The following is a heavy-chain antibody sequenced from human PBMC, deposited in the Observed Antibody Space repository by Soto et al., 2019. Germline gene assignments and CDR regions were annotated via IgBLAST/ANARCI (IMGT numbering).Heavy chain of an antibody. CDR2: ISSSSSYT. J-gene: IGHJ3*02. V-gene: IGHV3-11*06. Sequence: PGGSLRLSCAASGFTFSDYYMSWIRQAPGKGLEWVSYISSSSSYTNYADSVKGRFTISRDNAKNSLYLQMNSLRAEDTAVYYCARVKSGSYYGNDAFDIWGQGTMVTVSS. CDR3: ARVKSGSYYGNDAFDI. CDR1: GFTFSDYY. D-gene: IGHD1-26*01.